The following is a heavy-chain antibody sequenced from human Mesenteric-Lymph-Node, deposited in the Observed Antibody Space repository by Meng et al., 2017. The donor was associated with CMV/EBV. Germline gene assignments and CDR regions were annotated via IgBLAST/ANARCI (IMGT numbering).Heavy chain of an antibody. Sequence: GGSLRLSCAASGFTFSDHYMDWVRQAPGKGLEWVGRTRNKANSYTTEYAASVKGRFTISRDDSKNSLYLQMNSLKTEDTAVYYCATSQGAAAGFEAFDIWGQGTMVTVSS. V-gene: IGHV3-72*01. D-gene: IGHD6-13*01. CDR1: GFTFSDHY. CDR3: ATSQGAAAGFEAFDI. J-gene: IGHJ3*02. CDR2: TRNKANSYTT.